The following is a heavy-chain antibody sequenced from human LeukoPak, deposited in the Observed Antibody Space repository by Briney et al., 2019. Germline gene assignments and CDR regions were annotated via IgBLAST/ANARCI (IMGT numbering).Heavy chain of an antibody. CDR2: ISGSGDST. CDR1: GFTFSTYA. D-gene: IGHD6-19*01. Sequence: GGSLRLSCAASGFTFSTYAMTWVRQAPGKGLQWVSGISGSGDSTYYADSVKGRFTISRGNSKNTLYLQINSLRAEDTAVYHCAKGASSGWLLYWFDPWGQGTLVTVSS. CDR3: AKGASSGWLLYWFDP. J-gene: IGHJ5*02. V-gene: IGHV3-23*01.